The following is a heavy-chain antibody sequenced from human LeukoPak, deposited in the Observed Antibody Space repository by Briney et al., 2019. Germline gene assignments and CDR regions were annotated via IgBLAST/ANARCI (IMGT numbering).Heavy chain of an antibody. CDR1: GFTFSSNY. D-gene: IGHD4-11*01. J-gene: IGHJ4*02. CDR3: ARDDSNYGLYFYY. Sequence: GGSLRLSCAASGFTFSSNYMSWVRQAPGKGLEWVSVIYSGGSTYYTDSVKGRFTSSRDNSKNTLYLQMNSLRAEDTAVYYCARDDSNYGLYFYYWGQGTLVTVAS. CDR2: IYSGGST. V-gene: IGHV3-66*02.